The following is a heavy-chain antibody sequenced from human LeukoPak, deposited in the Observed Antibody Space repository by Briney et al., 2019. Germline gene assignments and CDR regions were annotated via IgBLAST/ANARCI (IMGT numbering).Heavy chain of an antibody. J-gene: IGHJ4*02. V-gene: IGHV5-51*04. CDR2: IYPGDSDT. Sequence: ESLKISCKGSGYSFTSYWIGWVRQVPGKGLEWMGIIYPGDSDTRYSPSFQGQVTISADKPISTAYLQWSSLKASDTAMYYCARLSYYYDSSGYYYPPNFDYWGQGTLVTVSS. CDR3: ARLSYYYDSSGYYYPPNFDY. CDR1: GYSFTSYW. D-gene: IGHD3-22*01.